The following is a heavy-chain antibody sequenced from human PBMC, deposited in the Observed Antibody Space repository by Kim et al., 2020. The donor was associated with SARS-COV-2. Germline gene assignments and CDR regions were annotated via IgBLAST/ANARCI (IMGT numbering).Heavy chain of an antibody. Sequence: GGSLRLSCTTSGFSFLDYAMSWVRQAPGKGLEWVGFIRSHAYGATTEYAASVKGRVTISRDDSKGIAYLQINSLRTDDTAVYYCTQGYSNYPPGNDYWG. CDR1: GFSFLDYA. CDR3: TQGYSNYPPGNDY. CDR2: IRSHAYGATT. J-gene: IGHJ4*01. D-gene: IGHD4-4*01. V-gene: IGHV3-49*04.